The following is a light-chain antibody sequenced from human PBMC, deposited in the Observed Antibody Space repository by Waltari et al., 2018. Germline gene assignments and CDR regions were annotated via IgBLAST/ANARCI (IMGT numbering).Light chain of an antibody. J-gene: IGKJ4*01. CDR1: QIISNW. V-gene: IGKV1-5*03. CDR2: KAS. CDR3: QQYNSYSLLT. Sequence: DIQMTQSPFTLSASVGDRVIITCRASQIISNWLAWYQHKPGKAPELLIYKASTLASGVTSRCSGSGSGTDFSLTISSLQPDDFATYYCQQYNSYSLLTFGGGTKVEIK.